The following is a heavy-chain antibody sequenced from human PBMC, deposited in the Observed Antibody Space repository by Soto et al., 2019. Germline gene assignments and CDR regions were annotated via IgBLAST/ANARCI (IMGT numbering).Heavy chain of an antibody. CDR1: GFDASVNY. CDR2: INSGGNT. Sequence: EVQLVESGGTLVQPGGSLRLSCAASGFDASVNYMTWVRQAPVKGLEWVSAINSGGNTFYADSAKGRFTISRDNSKNTLYLQMNSLRVEDTAMYYCVRENYYYGMDVWGHGTAVTVSS. CDR3: VRENYYYGMDV. V-gene: IGHV3-66*01. J-gene: IGHJ6*02.